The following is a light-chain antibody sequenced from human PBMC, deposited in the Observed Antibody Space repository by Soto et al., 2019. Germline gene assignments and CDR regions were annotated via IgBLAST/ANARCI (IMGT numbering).Light chain of an antibody. CDR1: SSDVGGYNY. CDR2: DVS. CDR3: SSYTSSSTYV. V-gene: IGLV2-14*01. J-gene: IGLJ1*01. Sequence: QSALTQPASVSGSPGQSITISCTGTSSDVGGYNYVSWYQQHPGKAPKLMTYDVSNRPSGVSNRFSGSKSVNTASLTISGLQAEDEAEYYCSSYTSSSTYVFGTGTKVTVL.